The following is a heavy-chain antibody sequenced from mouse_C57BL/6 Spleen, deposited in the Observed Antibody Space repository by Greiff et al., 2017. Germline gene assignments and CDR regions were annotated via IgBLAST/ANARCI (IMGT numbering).Heavy chain of an antibody. Sequence: EVQLQQSGPELVKPGASVKISCKASGYTFTDYYMNWVKQSHGNSLEWIGDINPNNGGTSYNQKFKGKATLPVDTSSSTAYMDLRSLTSEDAAVYYSASSWSRGYFDYWGQGTTLTVSS. J-gene: IGHJ2*01. CDR3: ASSWSRGYFDY. V-gene: IGHV1-26*01. CDR2: INPNNGGT. CDR1: GYTFTDYY.